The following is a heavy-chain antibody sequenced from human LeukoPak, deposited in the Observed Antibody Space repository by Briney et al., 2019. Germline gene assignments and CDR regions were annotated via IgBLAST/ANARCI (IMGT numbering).Heavy chain of an antibody. V-gene: IGHV3-23*01. D-gene: IGHD6-13*01. CDR3: AKSGYSSSWSNAAVYNWFDP. J-gene: IGHJ5*02. CDR2: ISWNSGSI. CDR1: GFTFSSYS. Sequence: QTGGSLRLSCAASGFTFSSYSMNWVRQAPGKRLEWVSGISWNSGSIVYADSVKGRFTISRDNSKNTLYLQMNSLRAEDTAVYYCAKSGYSSSWSNAAVYNWFDPWGQGTLVTVSS.